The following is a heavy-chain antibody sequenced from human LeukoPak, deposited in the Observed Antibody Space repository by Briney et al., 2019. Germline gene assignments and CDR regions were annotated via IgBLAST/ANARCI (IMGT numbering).Heavy chain of an antibody. J-gene: IGHJ6*02. Sequence: PGGSLRLSCAASGFTFSSYGMSWVRQAPGKGLEWVSAISGSGGSTYYADSVKGRFTISRDNSKNTLYLQMNSLRAEDTAVYYCAKRRSGVMAYYYYGMDVWGQGTADTVSS. CDR1: GFTFSSYG. V-gene: IGHV3-23*01. D-gene: IGHD3-3*01. CDR3: AKRRSGVMAYYYYGMDV. CDR2: ISGSGGST.